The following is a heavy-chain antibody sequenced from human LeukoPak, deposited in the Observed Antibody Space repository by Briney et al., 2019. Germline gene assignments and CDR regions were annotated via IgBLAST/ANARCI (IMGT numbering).Heavy chain of an antibody. CDR3: ARLGYCGGDCYSKYYFYGMDV. J-gene: IGHJ6*02. CDR2: IYPGDSET. D-gene: IGHD2-21*02. Sequence: GESLKISCKGSGYSFTSYWIGWVRQMPGKGLEWMGIIYPGDSETRYGPSFQGQVTISADKSISTAYLQWSSLKASDTAMYYCARLGYCGGDCYSKYYFYGMDVWGQGTTVTVSS. CDR1: GYSFTSYW. V-gene: IGHV5-51*01.